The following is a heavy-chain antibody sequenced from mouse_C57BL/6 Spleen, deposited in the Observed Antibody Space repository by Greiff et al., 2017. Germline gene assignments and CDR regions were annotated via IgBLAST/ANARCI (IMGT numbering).Heavy chain of an antibody. D-gene: IGHD2-4*01. CDR1: GFYIKNTY. CDR3: ASEYDYAWFAY. Sequence: VQLQQSVPELVRPGASVKLSCTASGFYIKNTYLHWVKQRPEQGLVWIGRIDPANGNTKYAPKFQGKATITADTSSNTAYLQLSSQTAEDTAIDYCASEYDYAWFAYWGQGTLVTVSA. CDR2: IDPANGNT. V-gene: IGHV14-3*01. J-gene: IGHJ3*01.